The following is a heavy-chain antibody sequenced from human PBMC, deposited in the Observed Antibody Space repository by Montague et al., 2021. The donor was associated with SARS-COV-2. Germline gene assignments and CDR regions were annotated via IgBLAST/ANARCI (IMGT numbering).Heavy chain of an antibody. CDR1: GFTLSSYG. J-gene: IGHJ4*02. D-gene: IGHD4-11*01. CDR3: ARGRQSLYSNYFGGVSPYYFDY. Sequence: SLRLSCAASGFTLSSYGMHWVRQAPGKGLEWVAVIWYDGSNKYYADSVKGRFTISRDNSKNTLYLQTNSLRAEDTAVYYCARGRQSLYSNYFGGVSPYYFDYWGQGTLVTVSS. CDR2: IWYDGSNK. V-gene: IGHV3-33*01.